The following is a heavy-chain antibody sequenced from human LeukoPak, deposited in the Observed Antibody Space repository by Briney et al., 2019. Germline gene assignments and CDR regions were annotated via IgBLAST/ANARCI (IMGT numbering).Heavy chain of an antibody. V-gene: IGHV4-59*08. CDR3: ARRLARGGWFDP. CDR1: GGSISSYY. Sequence: ETLSLTCTVSGGSISSYYWSWIRQPPGKGLEWIGYIYYSGSTNYNPSLKSRVTISVDTSKNQFSLKLSSVTAADTAVYYCARRLARGGWFDPWGQGTLVTVSS. J-gene: IGHJ5*02. CDR2: IYYSGST. D-gene: IGHD2-21*01.